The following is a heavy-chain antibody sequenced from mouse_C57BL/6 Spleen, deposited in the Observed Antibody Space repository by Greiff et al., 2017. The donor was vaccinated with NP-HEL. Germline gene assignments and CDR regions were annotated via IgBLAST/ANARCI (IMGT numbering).Heavy chain of an antibody. V-gene: IGHV5-6*01. Sequence: EVQLQQSGGDVVKPGGSLKLSCAASGFTCSSYGMSWVRQTPDKRLEWVATISSGGSYTYYPDSVKGRFTISRDKAKNTLYLQMSSLKSEDTAMYYCARRVYYDYDGFAYWGQGTLVTVSA. CDR3: ARRVYYDYDGFAY. D-gene: IGHD2-4*01. CDR2: ISSGGSYT. CDR1: GFTCSSYG. J-gene: IGHJ3*01.